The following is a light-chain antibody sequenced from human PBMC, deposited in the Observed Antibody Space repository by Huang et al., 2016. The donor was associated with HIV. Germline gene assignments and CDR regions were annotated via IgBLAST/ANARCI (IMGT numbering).Light chain of an antibody. CDR2: KAS. CDR1: QSISSW. Sequence: DIQMTQSPSTLSASVGDRVTITCRASQSISSWLAWYQQKPGKAPKLLIYKASSLESGVPPRFSGSGSGTEFTLTISSLQPDDFATYYCQQYNSYPWTFGQGTTVEIK. CDR3: QQYNSYPWT. V-gene: IGKV1-5*03. J-gene: IGKJ1*01.